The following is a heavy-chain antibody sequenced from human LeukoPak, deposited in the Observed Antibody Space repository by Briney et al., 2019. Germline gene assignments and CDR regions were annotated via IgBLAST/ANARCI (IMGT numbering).Heavy chain of an antibody. CDR3: TTVPSWLLEAVVY. CDR1: GFTFGDYA. Sequence: GGSLRLSCTASGFTFGDYAMSWVRQAPGRGLEWVGFIRSEAYGAPAEYAASVKGRFTISRDDSKSIAYLQMNSLKTEDTAVYYCTTVPSWLLEAVVYWGQGTLVTVSS. CDR2: IRSEAYGAPA. J-gene: IGHJ4*02. D-gene: IGHD4-23*01. V-gene: IGHV3-49*04.